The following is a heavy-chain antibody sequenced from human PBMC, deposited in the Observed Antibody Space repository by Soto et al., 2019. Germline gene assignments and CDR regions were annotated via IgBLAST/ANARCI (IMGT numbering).Heavy chain of an antibody. J-gene: IGHJ3*02. CDR2: ISYDGSNK. V-gene: IGHV3-30-3*01. CDR3: ERDRARDSSSMLESFDI. CDR1: GFTFSSYA. Sequence: QVQLVESGGGVVQPGRSLRLSCAASGFTFSSYAMHWVRQAPGKGLEWVAVISYDGSNKYYADSVKGRFTISRDNSKNTLYLQMNSLRAEDTAVYYCERDRARDSSSMLESFDIWGQRTKVTVSS. D-gene: IGHD6-6*01.